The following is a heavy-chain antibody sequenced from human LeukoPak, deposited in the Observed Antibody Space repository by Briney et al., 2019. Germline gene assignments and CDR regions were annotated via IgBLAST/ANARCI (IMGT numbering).Heavy chain of an antibody. CDR3: ARGGDGYNEYYFDY. D-gene: IGHD5-24*01. CDR2: ISYDGSNK. V-gene: IGHV3-30-3*01. J-gene: IGHJ4*02. Sequence: GGSLRLSCAASGFTFSSYAMHWVRQAPGKGLEWVAVISYDGSNKYYADSVKGRFTISRDNSKNTLYLQMNSLRTEDTAVYYCARGGDGYNEYYFDYWGQGTLVTVSS. CDR1: GFTFSSYA.